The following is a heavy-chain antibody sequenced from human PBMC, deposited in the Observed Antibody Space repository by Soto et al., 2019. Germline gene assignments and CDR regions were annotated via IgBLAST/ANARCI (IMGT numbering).Heavy chain of an antibody. CDR2: ISGSGGST. V-gene: IGHV3-23*01. D-gene: IGHD6-19*01. Sequence: GGSLRLFCAASGFTFSSYAMSWVRQAPGKGLEWVSAISGSGGSTYYADSVKGRFTISRDNSKNTLYLQMNSLRAEDTAVYYCAKAGSMRSSGWYFPAFDIWGQGTMVTVSS. CDR1: GFTFSSYA. CDR3: AKAGSMRSSGWYFPAFDI. J-gene: IGHJ3*02.